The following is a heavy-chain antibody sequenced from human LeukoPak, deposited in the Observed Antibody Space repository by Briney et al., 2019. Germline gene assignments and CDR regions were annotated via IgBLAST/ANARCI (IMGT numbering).Heavy chain of an antibody. D-gene: IGHD1-26*01. CDR1: GGSISSGGYY. J-gene: IGHJ3*02. CDR3: ARDRSIVGASWAFDI. CDR2: IYYSGST. Sequence: SETLSLTCTVSGGSISSGGYYWSWIRQHPGKGLEWIGYIYYSGSTYYNPSLKSRVTISVDTSKHQFSLKLSSVTAADTAVYYCARDRSIVGASWAFDIWGQGTMVTVSS. V-gene: IGHV4-31*03.